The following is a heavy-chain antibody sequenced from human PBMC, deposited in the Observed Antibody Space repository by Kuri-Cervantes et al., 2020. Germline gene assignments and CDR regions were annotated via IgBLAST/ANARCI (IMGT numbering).Heavy chain of an antibody. CDR1: GFTVSSNY. J-gene: IGHJ6*02. CDR3: ARSPRGQWPKVYYYGMDV. D-gene: IGHD6-19*01. Sequence: GALRLSCAASGFTVSSNYMSWVRQAPGKGLEWVANIKQDGSEKYYVDSVKGRFTISRDNAKNSLYLQMNSLRAEDTAVYYCARSPRGQWPKVYYYGMDVWGQGTTVTVSS. CDR2: IKQDGSEK. V-gene: IGHV3-7*01.